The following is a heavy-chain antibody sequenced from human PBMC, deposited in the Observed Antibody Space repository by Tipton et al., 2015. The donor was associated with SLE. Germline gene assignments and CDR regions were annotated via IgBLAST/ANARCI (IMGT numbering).Heavy chain of an antibody. CDR1: GGSFSGYY. CDR2: INHSGST. CDR3: ARGMLTWRGAIIGVDV. V-gene: IGHV4-34*01. D-gene: IGHD2-8*01. Sequence: TLSLTCAVYGGSFSGYYWSWIRQPPGKGLEWIGEINHSGSTNYNPSLKSRVTISVDTSKSQFSLKLTSVTAADTAVYYCARGMLTWRGAIIGVDVWGQGTTVNVSS. J-gene: IGHJ6*02.